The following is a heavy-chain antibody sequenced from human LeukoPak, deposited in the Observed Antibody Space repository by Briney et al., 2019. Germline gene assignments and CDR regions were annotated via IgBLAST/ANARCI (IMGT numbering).Heavy chain of an antibody. J-gene: IGHJ4*02. D-gene: IGHD6-13*01. Sequence: GASVKVSCKASGYTFTSYYMHWVRQAPGQGLEWRGIINPSDGSTTDTEKLQGRVTMTRDTSTSTLYMEVSSLRSVDTAVYYCAREMGATAGAHFDYWGQGTLVTVSS. CDR3: AREMGATAGAHFDY. CDR1: GYTFTSYY. CDR2: INPSDGST. V-gene: IGHV1-46*04.